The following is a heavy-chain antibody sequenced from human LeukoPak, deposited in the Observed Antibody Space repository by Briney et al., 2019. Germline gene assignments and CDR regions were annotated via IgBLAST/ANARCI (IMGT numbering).Heavy chain of an antibody. Sequence: ASVKVSCKASGYTFTSYDINWVRQATGQGLEWMGWMNPNSGNTGYAQKFQGRVTMTRDMSTSTVYMELSSLRSEDTAVYYCASAIAARRPYYYYYMDVWGKGTTVTVSS. CDR2: MNPNSGNT. CDR1: GYTFTSYD. D-gene: IGHD6-6*01. J-gene: IGHJ6*03. CDR3: ASAIAARRPYYYYYMDV. V-gene: IGHV1-8*02.